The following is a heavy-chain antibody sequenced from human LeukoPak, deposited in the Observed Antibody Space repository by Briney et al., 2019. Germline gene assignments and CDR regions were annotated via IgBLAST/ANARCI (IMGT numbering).Heavy chain of an antibody. V-gene: IGHV1-46*01. J-gene: IGHJ4*02. Sequence: ASVKVSCTASGYTFTSYYMHWVRQAPGQGLEWMGIINPSGGSTSYAQKFQGRVTMTRDTSTSTVYMELSSLRSEDTAVYYCARAIRHEAGTRSYYDYWGQGTLVTVSS. D-gene: IGHD3-10*01. CDR2: INPSGGST. CDR3: ARAIRHEAGTRSYYDY. CDR1: GYTFTSYY.